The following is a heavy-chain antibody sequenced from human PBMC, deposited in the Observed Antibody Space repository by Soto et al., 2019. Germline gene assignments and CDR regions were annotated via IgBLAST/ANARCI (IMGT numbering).Heavy chain of an antibody. CDR3: ARGKRRAGVGATRDRARDAFDI. CDR2: INHSGST. J-gene: IGHJ3*02. CDR1: GGSFSGYY. Sequence: SETLSLTCAVSGGSFSGYYWSWIRQPPGKGLEWIGEINHSGSTNYNPSLKSRVTISVDTSKNQFSLQLNSVTPEDTAVYYCARGKRRAGVGATRDRARDAFDIWGQGTMVTVAS. D-gene: IGHD1-26*01. V-gene: IGHV4-34*01.